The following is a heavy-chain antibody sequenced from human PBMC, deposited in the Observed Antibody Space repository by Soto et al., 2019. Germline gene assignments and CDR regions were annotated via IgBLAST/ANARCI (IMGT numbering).Heavy chain of an antibody. Sequence: QVQLVESGGGVVQPGRSLRLSCAASGFTFSSYTMHWVRQAPGKGLQWVAVISYDGSNKYYADSVKGRFTISRDNSKNTLDLQMNSLRAEDTAVYYCARDFRVRVVVPAAISIWGQGTLVTVSS. J-gene: IGHJ4*02. CDR3: ARDFRVRVVVPAAISI. CDR2: ISYDGSNK. CDR1: GFTFSSYT. V-gene: IGHV3-30-3*01. D-gene: IGHD2-2*02.